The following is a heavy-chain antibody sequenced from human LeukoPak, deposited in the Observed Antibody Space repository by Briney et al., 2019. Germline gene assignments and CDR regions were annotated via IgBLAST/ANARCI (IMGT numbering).Heavy chain of an antibody. CDR3: ATGITGTKRVGYFDY. CDR1: GFTFSSYW. V-gene: IGHV3-7*01. Sequence: GGSLRLSCAASGFTFSSYWMSWVRQAPGKGLEWVANIKQDGSEKYYVDSVKGRFTISSDNAKNSLYLQMNSLRAEDTAVCYCATGITGTKRVGYFDYWGQGTLVTVSS. D-gene: IGHD1-20*01. CDR2: IKQDGSEK. J-gene: IGHJ4*02.